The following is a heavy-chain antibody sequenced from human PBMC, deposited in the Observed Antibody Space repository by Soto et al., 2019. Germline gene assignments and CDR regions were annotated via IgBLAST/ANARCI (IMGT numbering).Heavy chain of an antibody. D-gene: IGHD3-3*01. Sequence: ASVKVSCKASGYTFTSYDINWVRQATGQGLEWMGWMNPNSGNTGYAQKFQGRVTMTRNTSISTAYMELSSLRSEDTAVYYCASWLSITFFGVVITGNYYGMDVWGQGTTVTVSS. CDR2: MNPNSGNT. V-gene: IGHV1-8*01. CDR1: GYTFTSYD. J-gene: IGHJ6*02. CDR3: ASWLSITFFGVVITGNYYGMDV.